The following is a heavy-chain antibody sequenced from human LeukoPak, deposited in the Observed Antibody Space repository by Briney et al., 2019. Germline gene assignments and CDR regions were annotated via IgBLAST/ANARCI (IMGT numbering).Heavy chain of an antibody. V-gene: IGHV1-2*02. CDR3: ARDYKVAAAGTADFDY. CDR2: INPNSGGT. J-gene: IGHJ4*02. CDR1: GYTFTGYY. D-gene: IGHD6-13*01. Sequence: VASVKVSCKASGYTFTGYYMHWVRQAPGQGLEWMGWINPNSGGTNYAQKFQGRVTMTRDTSISTAYMELSRLRSDDTAVYYCARDYKVAAAGTADFDYWGQGTLVTVSS.